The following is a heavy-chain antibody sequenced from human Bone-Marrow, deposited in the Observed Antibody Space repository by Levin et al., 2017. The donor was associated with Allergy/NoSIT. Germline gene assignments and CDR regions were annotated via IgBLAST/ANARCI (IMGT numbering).Heavy chain of an antibody. D-gene: IGHD5-12*01. J-gene: IGHJ4*02. CDR3: ARDRPSGYYVDF. Sequence: GGSLRLSCAASGFTFSNYNMNWVRQAPGKGLEWVSYISSGSSTIYYVDSVKGRFTISRDNAKNSLFLQMSSLRAEDTAVYYCARDRPSGYYVDFWGQGTLVTVSS. CDR1: GFTFSNYN. V-gene: IGHV3-48*01. CDR2: ISSGSSTI.